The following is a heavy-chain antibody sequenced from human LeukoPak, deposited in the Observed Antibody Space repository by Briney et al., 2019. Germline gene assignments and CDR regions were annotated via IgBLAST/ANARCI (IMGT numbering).Heavy chain of an antibody. J-gene: IGHJ6*03. D-gene: IGHD3-3*01. V-gene: IGHV3-33*06. CDR2: IWYDGSNK. CDR3: AKEYRAYYDFWSGYSKYYYYYYMDV. CDR1: GFTFSSYG. Sequence: PGRSLRLSCAASGFTFSSYGMHWVRQAPGKGLEWVAVIWYDGSNKYYADSVKGRFTISRDNSKNTLYLQMNSLRAEDTAVYYCAKEYRAYYDFWSGYSKYYYYYYMDVRGKGTTVTVSS.